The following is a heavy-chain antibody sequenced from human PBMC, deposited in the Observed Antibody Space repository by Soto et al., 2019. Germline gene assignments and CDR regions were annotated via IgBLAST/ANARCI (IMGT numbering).Heavy chain of an antibody. Sequence: GGSLRLSCAASGFTFSSYSMNWVRQAPGKGLEWVSYISTSSSTIYYADSVKGRFTISRDNAKNSLYLQMHSLRAEDTAVYYCARDNRNYGSGNYYFYYYMDVWAKGTTVTVSS. CDR1: GFTFSSYS. D-gene: IGHD3-10*01. CDR3: ARDNRNYGSGNYYFYYYMDV. CDR2: ISTSSSTI. J-gene: IGHJ6*03. V-gene: IGHV3-48*01.